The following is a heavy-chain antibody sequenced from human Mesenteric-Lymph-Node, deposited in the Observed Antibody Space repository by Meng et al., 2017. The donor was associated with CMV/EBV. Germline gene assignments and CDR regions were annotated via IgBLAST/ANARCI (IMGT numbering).Heavy chain of an antibody. V-gene: IGHV3-53*01. CDR2: VYSGGDTT. D-gene: IGHD1-26*01. J-gene: IGHJ4*02. CDR3: ARVRSGSLDY. Sequence: LSLTCAASGFGFTYYMSWVRQPPGKGLEWISIVYSGGDTTYYADSVKGRFTISRDNSKNTLFLQMNSLRAEDTAIYYCARVRSGSLDYWGQGTLVTVSS. CDR1: GFGFTYY.